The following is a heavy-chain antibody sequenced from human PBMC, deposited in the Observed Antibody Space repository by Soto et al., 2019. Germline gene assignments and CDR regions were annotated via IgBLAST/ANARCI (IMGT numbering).Heavy chain of an antibody. CDR2: ISGSGASI. Sequence: EVQLLESGGNLVQPGGSLRLSCAASGFTFSSYVMSWVRQAPGKGLEWVSTISGSGASIYDADSVKGRFTISRDNSKNTVYLHRNSLRAEDTAVYYCAKDGLGSCTGGTCYGSDYWGQGTLVTGSS. J-gene: IGHJ4*02. D-gene: IGHD2-15*01. CDR3: AKDGLGSCTGGTCYGSDY. CDR1: GFTFSSYV. V-gene: IGHV3-23*01.